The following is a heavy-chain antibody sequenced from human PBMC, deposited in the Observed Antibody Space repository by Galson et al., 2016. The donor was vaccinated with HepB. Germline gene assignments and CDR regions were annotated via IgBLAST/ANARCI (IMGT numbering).Heavy chain of an antibody. D-gene: IGHD1-26*01. V-gene: IGHV3-11*06. J-gene: IGHJ4*02. CDR2: ISVNSADT. CDR1: GFTFTDYY. CDR3: VWGARVGHS. Sequence: SLRLSCAASGFTFTDYYMNWIRQAPEKGLEWVSYISVNSADTNYADSVKGRFTISRDNAKNSVYLQMNSLRAEDTAVYYCVWGARVGHSWGQGTLVTVSS.